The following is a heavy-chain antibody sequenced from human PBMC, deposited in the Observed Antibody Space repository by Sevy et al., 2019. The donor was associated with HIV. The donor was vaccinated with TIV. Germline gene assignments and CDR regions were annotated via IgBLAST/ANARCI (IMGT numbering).Heavy chain of an antibody. CDR2: ISSSGSTR. Sequence: GGSLRLSCAASGFTFSDYYMSWIRQAPGKGLEWVSYISSSGSTRYYANSVKGRFTIARDNAKNSLYLQMNSLRAEDTAVYYCARDLNGYYYDSSGYPTYYYYGMDVWGQGTTVTVSS. D-gene: IGHD3-22*01. CDR1: GFTFSDYY. V-gene: IGHV3-11*01. CDR3: ARDLNGYYYDSSGYPTYYYYGMDV. J-gene: IGHJ6*02.